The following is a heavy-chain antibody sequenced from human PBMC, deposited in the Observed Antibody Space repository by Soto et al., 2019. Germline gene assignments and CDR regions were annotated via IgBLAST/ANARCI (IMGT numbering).Heavy chain of an antibody. CDR2: IHYTGST. CDR1: GGSINSYY. J-gene: IGHJ4*02. V-gene: IGHV4-59*01. D-gene: IGHD5-12*01. CDR3: ARGGGWLPEY. Sequence: QVQLQESGPGLVKPSETLSLSCTVSGGSINSYYWSWIRQPPGQGLEWVGNIHYTGSTTYNPSLKSRVPISVGTPKNQFSLKLGFVTAADTAVYYCARGGGWLPEYWGQGTLVTVSS.